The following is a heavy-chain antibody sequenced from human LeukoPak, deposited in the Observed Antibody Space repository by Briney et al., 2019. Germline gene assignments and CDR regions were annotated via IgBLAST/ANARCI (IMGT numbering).Heavy chain of an antibody. Sequence: SETLSLTCTVSGGSISSYYLSWIRQPPGKGLEWIGYIYYSGSTNYNPSLKSRVTISVDTSKNQFSLKLSSVTAADTAVYYCARTPGGWLQYDFYYYYYMDVWGKGTTVTVSS. CDR2: IYYSGST. CDR3: ARTPGGWLQYDFYYYYYMDV. V-gene: IGHV4-59*01. J-gene: IGHJ6*03. CDR1: GGSISSYY. D-gene: IGHD5-24*01.